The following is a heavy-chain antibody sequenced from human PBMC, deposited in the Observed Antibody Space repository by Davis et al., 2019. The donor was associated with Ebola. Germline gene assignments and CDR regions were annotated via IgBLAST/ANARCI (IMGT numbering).Heavy chain of an antibody. CDR2: IYYSGST. D-gene: IGHD3-3*01. CDR3: ARVDYDFWSGYNWFDP. V-gene: IGHV4-59*01. J-gene: IGHJ5*02. CDR1: GGPISSYY. Sequence: SDTLSLTCTVSGGPISSYYWSWIRQPPGKGLEWIGYIYYSGSTNYNPSLKSRVTISVDTSKNQFSLKLSSVTAADTAVYYCARVDYDFWSGYNWFDPWGQGTLVTVSS.